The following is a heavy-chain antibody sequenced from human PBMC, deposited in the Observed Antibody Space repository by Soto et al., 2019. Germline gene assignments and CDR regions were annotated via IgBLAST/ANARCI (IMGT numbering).Heavy chain of an antibody. J-gene: IGHJ4*02. D-gene: IGHD3-9*01. CDR1: GGSFSGYY. Sequence: NPSETLSLTCAVYGGSFSGYYWSWIRQPPGKGLEWIGEINHSGSTNYNPSLKSRVTISVDTSKNQFSLKLSSVTAADTAVYYCATSQYYDILTGYSSYFDYWGQGTLVTVSS. CDR2: INHSGST. V-gene: IGHV4-34*01. CDR3: ATSQYYDILTGYSSYFDY.